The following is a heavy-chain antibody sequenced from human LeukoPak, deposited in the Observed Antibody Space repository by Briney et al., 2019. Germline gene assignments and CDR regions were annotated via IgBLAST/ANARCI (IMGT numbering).Heavy chain of an antibody. V-gene: IGHV1-3*02. CDR2: SNAGNGNT. CDR1: GYTFTSYA. D-gene: IGHD2-2*01. J-gene: IGHJ5*02. CDR3: ARGEGYCSSTSCYSRGLDP. Sequence: ASVKVSCKASGYTFTSYAMHWVRQAPGQRLEWMGWSNAGNGNTKYSQEFQGRVTITRDTSASTAYMELSSLRSEDMAVYYCARGEGYCSSTSCYSRGLDPWGQGTLVTVSS.